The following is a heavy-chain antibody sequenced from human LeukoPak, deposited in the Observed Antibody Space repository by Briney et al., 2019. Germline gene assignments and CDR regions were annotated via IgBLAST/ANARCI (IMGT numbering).Heavy chain of an antibody. CDR1: GFTFSSYA. D-gene: IGHD2-2*01. Sequence: PGGSLRLSCAASGFTFSSYAMSWVRQAPGKGLEWVSAISGSGGSTYYADSVKGRFTISRDNSKNTLYLQMNSPRAEDTAVYYCAKGEYQPTYYMDVWGKGTTVTVSS. CDR3: AKGEYQPTYYMDV. V-gene: IGHV3-23*01. J-gene: IGHJ6*03. CDR2: ISGSGGST.